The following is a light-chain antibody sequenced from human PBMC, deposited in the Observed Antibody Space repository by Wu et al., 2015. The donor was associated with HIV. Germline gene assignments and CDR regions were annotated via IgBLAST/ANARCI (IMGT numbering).Light chain of an antibody. Sequence: EIVLTQSPGTLSLSPGERATLSCRASQSVSSSYLAWYQQKPGQAPRLLIYGASTRVTAIPGRFSGSGSGTEFSLTISSLQAEDFAVYYCQQYNNWPRTFGQGTKVEIK. CDR3: QQYNNWPRT. CDR1: QSVSSSY. V-gene: IGKV3-15*01. J-gene: IGKJ1*01. CDR2: GAS.